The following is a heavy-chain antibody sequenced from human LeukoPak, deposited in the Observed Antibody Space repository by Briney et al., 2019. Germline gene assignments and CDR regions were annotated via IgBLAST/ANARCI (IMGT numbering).Heavy chain of an antibody. V-gene: IGHV1-3*01. CDR1: GYTFTSYA. D-gene: IGHD6-13*01. CDR3: ARVYGSWYTRYGMDV. J-gene: IGHJ6*02. Sequence: ASAKVSCKASGYTFTSYAMHWVRQAPGQRLEWMGWINAGNGNTKYSQKFQGRVTITRDTSASTAYMELSSLRSEDTAVYYCARVYGSWYTRYGMDVWSQGTTVTVSS. CDR2: INAGNGNT.